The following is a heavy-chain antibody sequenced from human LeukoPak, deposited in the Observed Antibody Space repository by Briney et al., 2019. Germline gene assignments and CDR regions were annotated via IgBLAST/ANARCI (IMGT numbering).Heavy chain of an antibody. J-gene: IGHJ5*02. CDR1: GYSISSGYY. CDR2: IYHSGST. D-gene: IGHD5-24*01. Sequence: SETLSLTCTVSGYSISSGYYWGWIRQPPGKGLEWIGSIYHSGSTYYNPSLKSRVTISVDTSKNQFSLKLSSVTAADTAVYYCASTREGWFDPWGQGTLVTVSS. CDR3: ASTREGWFDP. V-gene: IGHV4-38-2*02.